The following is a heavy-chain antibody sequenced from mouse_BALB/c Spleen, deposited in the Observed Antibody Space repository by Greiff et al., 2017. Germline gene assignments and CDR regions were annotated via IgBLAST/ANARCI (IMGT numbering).Heavy chain of an antibody. J-gene: IGHJ2*01. CDR2: ISSGGSYT. Sequence: EVQLVESGGGLVKPGGSLKLSCAASGFTFSSYAMSWVRQTPEKRLEWVATISSGGSYTYYPDSVKGRFTISRDNAKNTLYLQMSSLRSEDTAMYYCARQERGDYWGQGTTLTVSS. CDR1: GFTFSSYA. V-gene: IGHV5-9-3*01. CDR3: ARQERGDY.